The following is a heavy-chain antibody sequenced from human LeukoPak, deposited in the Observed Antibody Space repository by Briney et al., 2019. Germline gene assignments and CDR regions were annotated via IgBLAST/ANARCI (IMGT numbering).Heavy chain of an antibody. J-gene: IGHJ4*02. D-gene: IGHD1-26*01. CDR2: INNNGGST. CDR3: VKDLGRYRNNCFDY. V-gene: IGHV3-64D*09. Sequence: GSLRLSCSASGFTFSSYGMHWVRQAPGEGLEYVSAINNNGGSTYYADSVKGRFTISRDNSKNTLYLQMSSLRAEDTAVYYCVKDLGRYRNNCFDYWGQGTLVTVSS. CDR1: GFTFSSYG.